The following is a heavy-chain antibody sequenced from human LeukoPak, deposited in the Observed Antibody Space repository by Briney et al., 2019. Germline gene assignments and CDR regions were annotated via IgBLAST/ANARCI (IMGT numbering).Heavy chain of an antibody. J-gene: IGHJ4*02. CDR3: ARDADSSGCSPFFDY. CDR1: GYTFTSYG. Sequence: ASVKVSCKASGYTFTSYGISWVRQAPGQGLEWMGWISAYNGNTNYAQKLQGRVTMTTDTPTSTAYMELRSLRSDDTAVYYCARDADSSGCSPFFDYWGQGTLVTVSS. D-gene: IGHD3-22*01. CDR2: ISAYNGNT. V-gene: IGHV1-18*01.